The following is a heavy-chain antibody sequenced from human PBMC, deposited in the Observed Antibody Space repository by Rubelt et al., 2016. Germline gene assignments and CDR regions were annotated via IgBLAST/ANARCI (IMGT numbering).Heavy chain of an antibody. CDR3: AKDRFVWGDNGDYGGDY. CDR2: ISYDGSNK. Sequence: VAVISYDGSNKYYADSVKGRFTISRDNSKNTLYLQMNSLRAEDTAVYFCAKDRFVWGDNGDYGGDYWGQGTLVTVSS. J-gene: IGHJ4*02. D-gene: IGHD4-17*01. V-gene: IGHV3-30*07.